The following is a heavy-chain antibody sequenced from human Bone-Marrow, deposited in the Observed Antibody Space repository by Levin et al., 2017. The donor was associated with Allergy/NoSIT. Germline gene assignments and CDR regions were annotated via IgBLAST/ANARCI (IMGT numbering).Heavy chain of an antibody. CDR3: ARGNSYSGSSYFDY. Sequence: LSLTCAASGFTFTNYAMNWVRQAPGKGLEWVSGLSGSGFNTYYADSVKGRFTVSRKNSRGTLYLQINSLRVEDSAIYYCARGNSYSGSSYFDYWGQGTQVTVSS. D-gene: IGHD6-6*01. CDR2: LSGSGFNT. V-gene: IGHV3-23*01. J-gene: IGHJ4*02. CDR1: GFTFTNYA.